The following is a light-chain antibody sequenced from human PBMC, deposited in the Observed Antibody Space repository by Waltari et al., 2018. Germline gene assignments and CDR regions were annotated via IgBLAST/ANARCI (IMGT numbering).Light chain of an antibody. CDR3: SSYAGNHVV. CDR2: EVS. J-gene: IGLJ2*01. CDR1: SSDVGGYNY. Sequence: QSALTQPPSASGSPGQSVTISCTGTSSDVGGYNYVSWYHHNPGKTPKLRIYEVSRRPAGVPDRFSGSKSGNTASLTVSWLQTEDEADYYCSSYAGNHVVFGGGTKLTVL. V-gene: IGLV2-8*01.